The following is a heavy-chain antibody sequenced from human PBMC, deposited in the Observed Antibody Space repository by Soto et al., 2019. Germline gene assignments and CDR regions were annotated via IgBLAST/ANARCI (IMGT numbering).Heavy chain of an antibody. CDR3: ARDWAYYDFWSGYPALRFYYGMDV. J-gene: IGHJ6*02. CDR2: IIPIFGTA. D-gene: IGHD3-3*01. V-gene: IGHV1-69*13. Sequence: ASVKVSCKASGGTFSSYAISWVRQAPGQGLEWMGGIIPIFGTANYAQKFQGRVTITADESTSTAYMELSSLRSEDTAVYYCARDWAYYDFWSGYPALRFYYGMDVWGQGTTVTVSS. CDR1: GGTFSSYA.